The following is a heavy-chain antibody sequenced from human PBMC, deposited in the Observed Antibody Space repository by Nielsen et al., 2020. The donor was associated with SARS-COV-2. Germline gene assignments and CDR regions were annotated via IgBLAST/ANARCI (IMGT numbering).Heavy chain of an antibody. V-gene: IGHV1-46*01. D-gene: IGHD3-3*01. CDR1: GYTFTTYY. CDR2: INPSGGST. Sequence: ASVKVSCKASGYTFTTYYMHWVRQAPGQGLEWMGIINPSGGSTDYAQKFQGRVTMTEDTSTDTAYMELSSLRSEDTAVYYCATSTPLVRSAWFDPWGQGTLVTVSS. CDR3: ATSTPLVRSAWFDP. J-gene: IGHJ5*02.